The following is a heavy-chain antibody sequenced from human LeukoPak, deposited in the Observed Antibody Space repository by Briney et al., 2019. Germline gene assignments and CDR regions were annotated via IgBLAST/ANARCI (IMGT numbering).Heavy chain of an antibody. D-gene: IGHD2/OR15-2a*01. CDR1: GGSISSGGYS. CDR2: ICDSGST. V-gene: IGHV4-61*08. J-gene: IGHJ6*02. Sequence: SETLSLTCAVSGGSISSGGYSCSWIRQPGGKGLEWIGDICDSGSTRYNTSLESRVTISVDTSKNQFSLKLSSVTAADTAVYYCAKGGSTNFYYGDVWGQGTTVTVSS. CDR3: AKGGSTNFYYGDV.